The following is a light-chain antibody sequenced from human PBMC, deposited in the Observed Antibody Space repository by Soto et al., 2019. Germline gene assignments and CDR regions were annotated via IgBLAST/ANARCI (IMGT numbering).Light chain of an antibody. CDR3: CSYAGSYTFDVV. CDR1: SSDVGGYNY. Sequence: QSVLTQPRSVSGSPGQSVTISCTGTSSDVGGYNYVSWYQQHPGKAPKLMIYDVCKRPSGVPDRFSGSKSGNTASLTISGLQAEDEADYYCCSYAGSYTFDVVFGGGTKLTVL. CDR2: DVC. V-gene: IGLV2-11*01. J-gene: IGLJ2*01.